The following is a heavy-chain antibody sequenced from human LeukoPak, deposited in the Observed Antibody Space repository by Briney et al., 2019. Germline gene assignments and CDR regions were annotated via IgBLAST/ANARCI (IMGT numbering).Heavy chain of an antibody. CDR1: GYRFTTDY. Sequence: GESLKISCKASGYRFTTDYIGWVRQMPGKGLEWMGIIYPDDSETNYSPSFQGQVSMSADTSIKTAYLQWSSLKASDTAIYYCARRAGGNTGGFYFDYWGQGSLVTVSS. J-gene: IGHJ4*02. CDR3: ARRAGGNTGGFYFDY. V-gene: IGHV5-51*01. CDR2: IYPDDSET. D-gene: IGHD5-18*01.